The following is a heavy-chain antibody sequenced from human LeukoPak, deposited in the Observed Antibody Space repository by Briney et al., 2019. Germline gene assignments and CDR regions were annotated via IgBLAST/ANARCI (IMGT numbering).Heavy chain of an antibody. CDR2: INTDGSST. J-gene: IGHJ4*02. D-gene: IGHD3-10*01. Sequence: GGSLRLSCAASGFTFSSYWMHWVRQAPGKGLAWVSRINTDGSSTSYADSVKGRFTISRDNAKNTLYLQMNSLRAEDTAVYYCARGFTMVRVLDYWGQGTLVTVSS. V-gene: IGHV3-74*01. CDR1: GFTFSSYW. CDR3: ARGFTMVRVLDY.